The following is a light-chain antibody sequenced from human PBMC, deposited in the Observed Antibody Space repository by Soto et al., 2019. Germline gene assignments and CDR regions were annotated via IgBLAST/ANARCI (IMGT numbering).Light chain of an antibody. V-gene: IGLV2-8*01. Sequence: QSALTQPPSASGSPGQSVTISCTGTSSDVGGYDYVSWYQQHPGKAPKLMIYEVNKRPSEVPDRFSGSKSGSTASLTVSGLQAEDEADYYCSSYAGGNKVFGGGTKLTVL. J-gene: IGLJ3*02. CDR3: SSYAGGNKV. CDR1: SSDVGGYDY. CDR2: EVN.